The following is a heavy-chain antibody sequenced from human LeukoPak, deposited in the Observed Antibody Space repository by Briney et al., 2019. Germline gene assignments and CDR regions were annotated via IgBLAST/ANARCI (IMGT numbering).Heavy chain of an antibody. V-gene: IGHV3-21*01. CDR2: ISSSSSYI. CDR1: GFTLSSYS. J-gene: IGHJ4*02. CDR3: TRDLGDYYDSSGLDY. D-gene: IGHD3-22*01. Sequence: PGGSLRLSCAASGFTLSSYSMNWVRQAPGKGLEWVSSISSSSSYIYYADSVKGRFTISRDNAKNSLYLQMNSLRAEDTAVYYCTRDLGDYYDSSGLDYWGQGTLVTVSS.